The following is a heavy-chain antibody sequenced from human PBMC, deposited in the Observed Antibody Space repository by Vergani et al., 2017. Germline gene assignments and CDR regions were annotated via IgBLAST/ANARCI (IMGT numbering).Heavy chain of an antibody. D-gene: IGHD6-6*01. J-gene: IGHJ5*02. Sequence: EVQLEESGGGLVLPGRSLRLSCVASGFTSAGYAMHWVRHAPGKGVVWVSGISWNSNSIGYADSVKGRFTISRDNAKNSLYLQMNSLRAEDTALYYCAKDLGTSSGGGWFDPWGQGTLVTVSS. CDR1: GFTSAGYA. CDR2: ISWNSNSI. V-gene: IGHV3-9*02. CDR3: AKDLGTSSGGGWFDP.